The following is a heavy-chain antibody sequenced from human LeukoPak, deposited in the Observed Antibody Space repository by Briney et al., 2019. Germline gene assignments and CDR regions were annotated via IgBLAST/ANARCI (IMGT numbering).Heavy chain of an antibody. CDR3: ARGRTRLAGLDP. CDR1: GGSIRGYY. V-gene: IGHV4-34*01. D-gene: IGHD6-19*01. J-gene: IGHJ5*02. Sequence: PSETLSLTCAVPGGSIRGYYWSWVRQSPGKGLEWIGDINQNAGTNYNPSLKSRVTMSIDASKNQISLNVTAATAADTAIYYCARGRTRLAGLDPWGQGTLVTVSS. CDR2: INQNAGT.